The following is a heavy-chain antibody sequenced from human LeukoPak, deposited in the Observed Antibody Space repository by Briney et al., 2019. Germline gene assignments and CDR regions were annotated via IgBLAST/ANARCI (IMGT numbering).Heavy chain of an antibody. Sequence: GGSLRLSCAASEFTFSSYAMHWVRQAPGKGLEWVAVISYDGSNKYYADSVKGRFTISRDNSKNTLYLQMNSLRAEDTAVYYCARGVEYYFDYWGQGTLVTVSS. CDR3: ARGVEYYFDY. V-gene: IGHV3-30-3*01. CDR1: EFTFSSYA. CDR2: ISYDGSNK. J-gene: IGHJ4*02.